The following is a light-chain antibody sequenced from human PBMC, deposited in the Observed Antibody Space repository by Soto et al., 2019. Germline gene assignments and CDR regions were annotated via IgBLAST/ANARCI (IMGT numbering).Light chain of an antibody. CDR3: QQYESYPFT. J-gene: IGKJ3*01. V-gene: IGKV1-5*01. CDR2: DAS. Sequence: DIQMTQSPSTLSASVGDRVMITCRASQSISDWLAWYQQKPGKAPKLLIYDASSLEPGVPSRFSGSGSGTEYTLTISSLQPDDFASYYCQQYESYPFTFGPGTKVYIK. CDR1: QSISDW.